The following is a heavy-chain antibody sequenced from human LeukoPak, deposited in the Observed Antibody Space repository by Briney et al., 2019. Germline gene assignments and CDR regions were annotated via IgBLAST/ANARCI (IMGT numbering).Heavy chain of an antibody. CDR3: ARGGIAVAGTSYGMDV. V-gene: IGHV1-8*01. Sequence: ASVKVSCKASGYMLTSYDMNWVRQATGQGLEWMGWMNPNSGNTGYAQKFQGRVTMTRNTSISTAYMELSSLRSEDTAVYYCARGGIAVAGTSYGMDVWGQGTTATVSS. J-gene: IGHJ6*02. CDR2: MNPNSGNT. D-gene: IGHD6-19*01. CDR1: GYMLTSYD.